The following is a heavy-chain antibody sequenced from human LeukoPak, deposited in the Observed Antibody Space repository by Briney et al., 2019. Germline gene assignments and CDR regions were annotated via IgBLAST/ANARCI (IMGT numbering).Heavy chain of an antibody. D-gene: IGHD1-14*01. J-gene: IGHJ4*02. CDR1: GGSFSGYY. CDR2: IYTSGST. V-gene: IGHV4-59*10. Sequence: SETLSLTCAVYGGSFSGYYWSWIRQPAGKGLEWIGRIYTSGSTNYNPSLKSRVTMSVDTSKNQFSLKLSSVTAADTAVYYCARVNSETGYFDYWGQGTLVTVSS. CDR3: ARVNSETGYFDY.